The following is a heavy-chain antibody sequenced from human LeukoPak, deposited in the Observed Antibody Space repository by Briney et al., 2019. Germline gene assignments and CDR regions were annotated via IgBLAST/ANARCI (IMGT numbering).Heavy chain of an antibody. CDR3: ARDSGGDDYFDF. J-gene: IGHJ4*02. CDR1: GLIFHDYS. Sequence: GGSLRLSCVVSGLIFHDYSMNWVRQAPGKGLEWVSSISGPSDYTYYTDTVKGRFTISRDNARNSLYLLMNSLRADDTAIYYCARDSGGDDYFDFWGQGTLVTVSS. CDR2: ISGPSDYT. V-gene: IGHV3-21*01. D-gene: IGHD2-21*01.